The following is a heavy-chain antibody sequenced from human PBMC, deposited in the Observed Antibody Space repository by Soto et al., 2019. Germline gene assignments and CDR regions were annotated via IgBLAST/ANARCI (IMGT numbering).Heavy chain of an antibody. CDR2: IYYSGST. V-gene: IGHV4-39*01. D-gene: IGHD3-3*01. Sequence: SESLSLTCTVSGGSISSSSYYWGWIRQPPGKGLEWIGSIYYSGSTYYNPSLKSRVTISVDTSKNQFSLKLSSVTAADTAVYYFARLYYDFWSGYYLYYFDYWGQGTLVTVSS. CDR1: GGSISSSSYY. J-gene: IGHJ4*02. CDR3: ARLYYDFWSGYYLYYFDY.